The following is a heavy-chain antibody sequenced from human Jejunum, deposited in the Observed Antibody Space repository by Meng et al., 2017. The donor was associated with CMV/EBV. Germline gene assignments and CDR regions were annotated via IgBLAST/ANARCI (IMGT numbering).Heavy chain of an antibody. J-gene: IGHJ4*02. CDR3: ARVSSGWDYFDY. CDR1: GGSISSGGYY. V-gene: IGHV4-31*03. D-gene: IGHD6-19*01. Sequence: QVQLQESGPGLVKPSQTLSLTCTVSGGSISSGGYYWSWIRQHPGKGLEWIGYIYYSGSTFYNPSLKRRVIISIGTSKNQFSLNLRSVTAADTAVYYCARVSSGWDYFDYWGQGTLVTVSS. CDR2: IYYSGST.